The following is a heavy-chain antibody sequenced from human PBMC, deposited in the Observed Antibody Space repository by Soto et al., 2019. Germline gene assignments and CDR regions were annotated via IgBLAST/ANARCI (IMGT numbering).Heavy chain of an antibody. CDR2: TASPAYT. V-gene: IGHV4-59*01. CDR3: ARDMHAGSTHYFDP. D-gene: IGHD1-26*01. CDR1: GGSITSYH. Sequence: SETLSLTCTVSGGSITSYHWRWIRQFPGKGLEWIAYTASPAYTNYIPSLKIRVTTSMDKYKNQMSLKWTYMTTANTAVYYWARDMHAGSTHYFDPWGQATLVP. J-gene: IGHJ5*02.